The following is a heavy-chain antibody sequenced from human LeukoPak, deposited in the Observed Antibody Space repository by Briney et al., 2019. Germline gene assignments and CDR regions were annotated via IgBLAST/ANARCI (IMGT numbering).Heavy chain of an antibody. CDR3: AKYCKLSGYYLGGYDY. Sequence: GGSLRLSCAASGFTFINYAMGWARQAPGKGLEWVSAITSDEKTFYADSVKGRFTISRDNSKNTLHLQMNSLRAEDTAVYYCAKYCKLSGYYLGGYDYWGHGTLVTVSS. D-gene: IGHD3-22*01. CDR2: ITSDEKT. V-gene: IGHV3-23*01. J-gene: IGHJ4*01. CDR1: GFTFINYA.